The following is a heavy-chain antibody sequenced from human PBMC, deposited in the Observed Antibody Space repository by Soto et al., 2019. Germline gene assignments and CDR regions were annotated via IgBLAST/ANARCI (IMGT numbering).Heavy chain of an antibody. Sequence: GGSLRLSCAASGFTFSSYSMNWVRQAPGKGLEWVSSISSSSSYIYYADSVKGRFTISRDNAKNSLYLQMNSLRAEDTAVYYCASLLWFGELAKGPFGYCGQGTLVTVSS. CDR3: ASLLWFGELAKGPFGY. V-gene: IGHV3-21*01. CDR2: ISSSSSYI. CDR1: GFTFSSYS. D-gene: IGHD3-10*01. J-gene: IGHJ4*02.